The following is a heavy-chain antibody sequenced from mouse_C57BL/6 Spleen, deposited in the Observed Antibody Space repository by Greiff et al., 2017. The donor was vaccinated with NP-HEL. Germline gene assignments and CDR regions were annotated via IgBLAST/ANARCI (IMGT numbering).Heavy chain of an antibody. J-gene: IGHJ3*01. CDR1: GFSLTSYG. V-gene: IGHV2-2*01. CDR2: IWSGGST. CDR3: ARKGRYDYDGFAY. D-gene: IGHD2-4*01. Sequence: QVQLQQSGPGLVQPSQSLSITCTVSGFSLTSYGVHWVRQSPGKGLEWLGVIWSGGSTDYNAAFISRLSISKDNSKSQVFFKMNSLQADDTAIYYCARKGRYDYDGFAYWGQGTLVTVSA.